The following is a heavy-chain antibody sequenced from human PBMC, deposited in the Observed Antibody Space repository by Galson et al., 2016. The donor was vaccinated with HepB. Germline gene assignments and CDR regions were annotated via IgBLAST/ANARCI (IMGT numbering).Heavy chain of an antibody. V-gene: IGHV3-66*01. J-gene: IGHJ2*01. CDR3: ASRSWLDASGPPWYFER. D-gene: IGHD3-10*01. CDR2: TYGDASS. Sequence: SLRLSCAASGLSVTINYFLWVRQAPGKGLEWVSVTYGDASSDYADSVRGSFSVSRYNSKRTLYLQMDSLTVEDTAVYFLASRSWLDASGPPWYFERGGRGTLVTVSS. CDR1: GLSVTINY.